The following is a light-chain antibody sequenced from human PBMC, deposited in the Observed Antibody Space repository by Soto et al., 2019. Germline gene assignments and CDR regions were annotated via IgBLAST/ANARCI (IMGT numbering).Light chain of an antibody. Sequence: QSVLTQPRSVSGSPGQSVTVSCTATSSDVGGYNYVSWYQHHPGKAPKLIIYDVTKRPSGVPDRFTGSKSGNTASLTISGLQAEDEADYYCCSFAGSYTLGVFGGGTQLTVL. CDR2: DVT. V-gene: IGLV2-11*01. CDR3: CSFAGSYTLGV. J-gene: IGLJ3*02. CDR1: SSDVGGYNY.